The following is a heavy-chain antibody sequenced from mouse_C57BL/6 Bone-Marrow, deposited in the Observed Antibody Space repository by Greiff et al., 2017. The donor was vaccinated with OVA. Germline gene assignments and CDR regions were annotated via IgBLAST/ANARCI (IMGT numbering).Heavy chain of an antibody. CDR3: AILLLSYGSYYFDV. CDR2: FYPGGGSI. V-gene: IGHV1-62-2*01. D-gene: IGHD1-1*01. CDR1: GYTFTEYT. J-gene: IGHJ1*03. Sequence: VQLQQSGAELVKPGASVKLSCKASGYTFTEYTIHWVKQRSGQGLEWIGWFYPGGGSIKYNEKFKGKATLTADKSYSTVYMELSRLTSEDFAVYFCAILLLSYGSYYFDVWGTGTTVTVSS.